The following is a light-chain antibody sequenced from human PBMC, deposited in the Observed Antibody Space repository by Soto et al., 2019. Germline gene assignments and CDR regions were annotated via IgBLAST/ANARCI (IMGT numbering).Light chain of an antibody. CDR3: QQYDSYS. Sequence: DSRLTQSPAFVSASVGGRFTITCRASQGISSYLAWYQTKTGKAPKLLMYAASTLQSGVPSSFSGSGSGTEFTLTISRTQPDAFATYSCQQYDSYSFGQGTKVDI. V-gene: IGKV1-9*01. CDR1: QGISSY. CDR2: AAS. J-gene: IGKJ1*01.